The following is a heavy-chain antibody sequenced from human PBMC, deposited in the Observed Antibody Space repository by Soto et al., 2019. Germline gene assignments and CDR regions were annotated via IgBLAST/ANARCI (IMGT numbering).Heavy chain of an antibody. V-gene: IGHV1-69*13. CDR1: GGTFNNYA. CDR3: ARLSCTSSTCYFPGWFDP. CDR2: IIPIFGTA. J-gene: IGHJ5*02. Sequence: ASVKVSCKASGGTFNNYAISWVRQAPGQGLEWMGGIIPIFGTANYAQKFQGRVTITADESTSTAYMELRSLRSEDTAVYYCARLSCTSSTCYFPGWFDPWGQGTLVTVSS. D-gene: IGHD2-2*01.